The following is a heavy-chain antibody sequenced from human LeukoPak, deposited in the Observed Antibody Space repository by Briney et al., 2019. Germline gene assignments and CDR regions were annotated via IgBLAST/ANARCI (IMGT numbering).Heavy chain of an antibody. Sequence: PGGSLRLSCEAPGLTFSNYWMHWVRQAPGKGLVWVSRIKSDESSTFYADSVKCRYAISRDNAKHTLYLQMNSLRPDDTSVYDCAKDLGGPDDYWGLGPLVTVSS. CDR1: GLTFSNYW. V-gene: IGHV3-74*01. D-gene: IGHD6-25*01. J-gene: IGHJ4*02. CDR3: AKDLGGPDDY. CDR2: IKSDESST.